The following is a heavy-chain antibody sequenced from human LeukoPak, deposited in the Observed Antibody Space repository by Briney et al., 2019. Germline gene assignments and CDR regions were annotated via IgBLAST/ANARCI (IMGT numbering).Heavy chain of an antibody. V-gene: IGHV3-30*18. CDR3: AKDLSGRKGSFDH. CDR1: GFTLSSYG. CDR2: ISYDRSNI. J-gene: IGHJ4*02. D-gene: IGHD3-10*01. Sequence: GGSLRLSCAASGFTLSSYGMHWVRQAPGKGLEWVAVISYDRSNIYYGDSVKGRFTISRDNSKNTLNLQMNSLRVEDTAVYYCAKDLSGRKGSFDHWGQGTLVAVSS.